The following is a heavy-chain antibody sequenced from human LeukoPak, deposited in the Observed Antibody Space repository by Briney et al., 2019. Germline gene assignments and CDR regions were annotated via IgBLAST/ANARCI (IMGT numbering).Heavy chain of an antibody. CDR1: GFTFSDYY. CDR3: AREPYYDSSGYSPDY. V-gene: IGHV3-11*04. D-gene: IGHD3-22*01. CDR2: ISSSGSFI. Sequence: GGSLRLSCAASGFTFSDYYMSWIRQAPGKGLEWVSYISSSGSFIYYADSVKGRFTISRDNAKNSLYLHMNSLRAEDTALYYCAREPYYDSSGYSPDYWGQGTLVTVSS. J-gene: IGHJ4*02.